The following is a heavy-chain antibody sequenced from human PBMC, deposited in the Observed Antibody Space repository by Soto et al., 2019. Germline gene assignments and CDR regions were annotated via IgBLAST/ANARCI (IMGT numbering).Heavy chain of an antibody. J-gene: IGHJ6*02. CDR2: ISHSGDT. CDR1: GYVITSGYH. CDR3: TRIYCTTTSCFINGMDV. V-gene: IGHV4-38-2*01. D-gene: IGHD2-2*01. Sequence: PSETLSLTCAVSGYVITSGYHWGWIRQPPGKELEWIGTISHSGDTYYNPSLKSRVTISIDTAKNHLSLILSSVTAADTATYYCTRIYCTTTSCFINGMDVWGQGTTVT.